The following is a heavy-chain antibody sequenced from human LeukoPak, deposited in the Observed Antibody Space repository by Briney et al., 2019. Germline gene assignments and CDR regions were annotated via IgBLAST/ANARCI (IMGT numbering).Heavy chain of an antibody. V-gene: IGHV1-24*01. CDR3: ATAGLMGPTYFGLFV. CDR2: FHREDGDK. D-gene: IGHD2-8*01. Sequence: ASVRVSCRVSGYPLNELSMHWVRQAPGKGLEWMGGFHREDGDKIYAQSFQGRFTLTKDTSAHTAYMELSSLRSEDTAVYYCATAGLMGPTYFGLFVWGQGTTVTVSS. J-gene: IGHJ6*02. CDR1: GYPLNELS.